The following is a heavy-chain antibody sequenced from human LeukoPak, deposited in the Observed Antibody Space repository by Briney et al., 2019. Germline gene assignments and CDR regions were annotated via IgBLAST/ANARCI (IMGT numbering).Heavy chain of an antibody. CDR3: AKPRGEEWLVGLYDAFDI. D-gene: IGHD6-19*01. J-gene: IGHJ3*02. V-gene: IGHV3-23*01. CDR2: ISGSDGST. CDR1: GFTFSSYA. Sequence: GGSLRLSCAASGFTFSSYAMSWVRQAPGKGLEWVSVISGSDGSTYYADSVKGRFTISRDNSKNTLYLQVNGLRAEDTAVFYCAKPRGEEWLVGLYDAFDIWGQGTMVTVSS.